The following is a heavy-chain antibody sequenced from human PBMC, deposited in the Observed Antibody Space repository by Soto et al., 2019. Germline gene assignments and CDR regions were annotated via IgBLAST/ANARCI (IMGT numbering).Heavy chain of an antibody. J-gene: IGHJ4*02. Sequence: GGSLRLSCEASGFTFASYALTWVRQAPGSGLEWVSAVSGNGGSTYYADSVKGRFAISRDNSKNTLYLQMNSLRVEDTAIYYCAKGLYGDYTNLDYWGQGTLVTVS. CDR2: VSGNGGST. CDR3: AKGLYGDYTNLDY. CDR1: GFTFASYA. V-gene: IGHV3-23*01. D-gene: IGHD4-17*01.